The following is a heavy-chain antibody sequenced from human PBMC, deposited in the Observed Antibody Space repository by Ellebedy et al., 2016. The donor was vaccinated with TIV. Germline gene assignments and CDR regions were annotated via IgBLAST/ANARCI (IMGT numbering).Heavy chain of an antibody. CDR3: ARDTGEGYFYQLDY. D-gene: IGHD3-10*01. CDR2: ISYYATDK. V-gene: IGHV3-30*03. Sequence: GGSLRLXXPASGFTFRSYGMYWVRQAPGKGLEWVAFISYYATDKYHVDSVEGRFAVSRDNSKNTLYLQMNSLRTEDTAVYYCARDTGEGYFYQLDYWGQGTLVTVSS. J-gene: IGHJ4*02. CDR1: GFTFRSYG.